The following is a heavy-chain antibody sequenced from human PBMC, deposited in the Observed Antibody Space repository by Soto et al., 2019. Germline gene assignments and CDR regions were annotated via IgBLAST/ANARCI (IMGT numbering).Heavy chain of an antibody. CDR2: IYWNDDK. V-gene: IGHV2-5*01. Sequence: SGPTLVNPTQTLTLTCTFSGFALSTSGVGVGWIRQPPGKALEWLALIYWNDDKRYSPSLKSRLTITKDTSKNQVVLTMTNMDPVDTATYYCAHTRPGWYPLPPDYCDQGPLGTICS. CDR1: GFALSTSGVG. J-gene: IGHJ4*02. CDR3: AHTRPGWYPLPPDY. D-gene: IGHD6-19*01.